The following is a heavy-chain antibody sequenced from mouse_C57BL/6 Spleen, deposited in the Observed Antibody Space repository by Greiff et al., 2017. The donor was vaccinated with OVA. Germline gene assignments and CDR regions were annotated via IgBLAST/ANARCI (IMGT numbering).Heavy chain of an antibody. CDR3: AMLPYAMDY. D-gene: IGHD1-1*01. V-gene: IGHV1-52*01. CDR2: IDPSDSET. CDR1: GYTFTSYW. Sequence: VQLQQPGAELVRPGSSVKLSCKASGYTFTSYWMHWVKQRPIQGLEWIGNIDPSDSETHYNQKFKDKATLTVDKSSSTAYMQLSSLTSEDAAVYYCAMLPYAMDYWGQGTSVTVSS. J-gene: IGHJ4*01.